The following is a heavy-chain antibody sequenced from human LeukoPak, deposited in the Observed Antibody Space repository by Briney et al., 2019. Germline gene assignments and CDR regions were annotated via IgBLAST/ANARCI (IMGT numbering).Heavy chain of an antibody. V-gene: IGHV3-30*02. CDR2: IRYDKSNK. CDR1: GFTFSSYG. J-gene: IGHJ3*02. Sequence: GGSLRLSCAASGFTFSSYGMHWVRQAPGKGLEWVAFIRYDKSNKYYADSVKGRFTISRDNSKNTLYLQMNSLRAEDTAVYYCAKQYCSSTTCNLDAFDIWGQGTMVTVSS. D-gene: IGHD2-2*01. CDR3: AKQYCSSTTCNLDAFDI.